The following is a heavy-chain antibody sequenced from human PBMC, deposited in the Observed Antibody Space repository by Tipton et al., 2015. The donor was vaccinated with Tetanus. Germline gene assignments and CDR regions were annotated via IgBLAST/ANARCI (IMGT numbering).Heavy chain of an antibody. Sequence: TLSLTCTVSGGSISSSSYYWGWIRQPPGKGLEWIGSIYYSGSTYYNPSLKSRVTISVDTSKNQFSLKLSSVTAADTAVYYCARHGGELMLYYFDYWGQGPLVTVSS. V-gene: IGHV4-39*01. CDR1: GGSISSSSYY. CDR2: IYYSGST. D-gene: IGHD1-26*01. CDR3: ARHGGELMLYYFDY. J-gene: IGHJ4*02.